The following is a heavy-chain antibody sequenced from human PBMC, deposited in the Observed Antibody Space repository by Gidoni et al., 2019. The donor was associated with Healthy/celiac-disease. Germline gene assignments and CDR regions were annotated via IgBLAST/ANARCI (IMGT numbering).Heavy chain of an antibody. V-gene: IGHV3-30-3*01. CDR2: ISYDGSNK. CDR3: ARESVDTAMVDYYYGMDV. Sequence: QVQLVESGGGVVQHGRSLRLSCAASGFTFTSYAMHWVRQAPGKGLEWVAVISYDGSNKYYADSVKGRFTISRDNSKNTLYLQMNSRRAEDTAVYYCARESVDTAMVDYYYGMDVWGQGTTVTVSS. CDR1: GFTFTSYA. D-gene: IGHD5-18*01. J-gene: IGHJ6*02.